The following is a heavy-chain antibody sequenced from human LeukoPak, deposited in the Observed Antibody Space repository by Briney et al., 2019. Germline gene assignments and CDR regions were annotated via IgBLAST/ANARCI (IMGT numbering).Heavy chain of an antibody. CDR2: ISGSGGST. CDR3: AKGLTYYYDSSGYLH. Sequence: GGSLRLSRAASGFTFSSYAMSWVRQAPGKGLEWVSAISGSGGSTYYADSVKGRFTISRDNSKNTLYLQMNSLRAEDTAVYYCAKGLTYYYDSSGYLHWGQGTLVTVSS. J-gene: IGHJ4*02. V-gene: IGHV3-23*01. CDR1: GFTFSSYA. D-gene: IGHD3-22*01.